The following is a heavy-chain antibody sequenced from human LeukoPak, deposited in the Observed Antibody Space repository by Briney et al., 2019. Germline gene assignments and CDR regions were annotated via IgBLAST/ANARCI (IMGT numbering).Heavy chain of an antibody. Sequence: SGPTLVNPTQTLTLTCTFSRFSLSTRGVGVGWIRQPPGQALDWLALIYWYDDKRYSPSLKSRLTINKDTYKNQVVLTMTNMDPVDTATYYCAHRDSSFLDYWGQGTLVTVSS. CDR2: IYWYDDK. D-gene: IGHD1-26*01. CDR1: RFSLSTRGVG. V-gene: IGHV2-5*01. J-gene: IGHJ4*02. CDR3: AHRDSSFLDY.